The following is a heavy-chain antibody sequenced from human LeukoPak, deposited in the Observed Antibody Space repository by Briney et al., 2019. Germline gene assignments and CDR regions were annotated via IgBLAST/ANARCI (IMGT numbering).Heavy chain of an antibody. J-gene: IGHJ4*02. CDR2: INSDGSST. D-gene: IGHD5-24*01. CDR3: AREAEMATEGYFDY. CDR1: GFTFSSYW. Sequence: GGSLRLSCAASGFTFSSYWMHWVRHAPGKGLVWVSRINSDGSSTSYADSVKGRFTISRDNAKNTLYLQMNSLRAEDTAVYYCAREAEMATEGYFDYWGQGTLVTVSS. V-gene: IGHV3-74*01.